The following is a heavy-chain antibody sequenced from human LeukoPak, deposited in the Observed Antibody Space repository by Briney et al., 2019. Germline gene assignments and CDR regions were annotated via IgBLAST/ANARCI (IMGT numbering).Heavy chain of an antibody. Sequence: SETLSLTCTVTGGSISSYYWSWIRQPPGKGLEWIGVIYYSGSTNYNPSLKSRVTISVDTSKNQFSLKLSSVTAADTAVYYCARDLSTSSGNYYYMDVWGKGTTVTV. CDR2: IYYSGST. J-gene: IGHJ6*03. D-gene: IGHD6-6*01. V-gene: IGHV4-59*01. CDR3: ARDLSTSSGNYYYMDV. CDR1: GGSISSYY.